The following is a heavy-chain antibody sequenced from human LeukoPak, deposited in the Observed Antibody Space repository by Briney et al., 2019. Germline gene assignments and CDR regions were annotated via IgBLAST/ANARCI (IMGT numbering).Heavy chain of an antibody. CDR2: ISSSSSYI. Sequence: PGGSLRLSCAASGFTFSSYSMNWVRQAQGKGLEWVSSISSSSSYIYYADSVKGRFTISRDNAKNSLYLQMNSLRAEDTAVYYCARDRVPTGSYSYYYYGMDVWGKGTTVTVSS. V-gene: IGHV3-21*01. D-gene: IGHD3-10*01. CDR3: ARDRVPTGSYSYYYYGMDV. J-gene: IGHJ6*04. CDR1: GFTFSSYS.